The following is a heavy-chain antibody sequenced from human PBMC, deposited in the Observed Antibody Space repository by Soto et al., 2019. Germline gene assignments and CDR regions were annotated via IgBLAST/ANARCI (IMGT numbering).Heavy chain of an antibody. V-gene: IGHV5-51*01. Sequence: PGESLKISCTVSGYRFTSYWIGWVRQMPGKGLEWMGIIYPGDSDARYSPSFQGLVTISVDKSIFTAYLQWSSLKASDTAMYFCATHEGHNYSDTNGHLDYWGQATHVTVS. J-gene: IGHJ4*02. CDR2: IYPGDSDA. CDR3: ATHEGHNYSDTNGHLDY. CDR1: GYRFTSYW. D-gene: IGHD2-8*01.